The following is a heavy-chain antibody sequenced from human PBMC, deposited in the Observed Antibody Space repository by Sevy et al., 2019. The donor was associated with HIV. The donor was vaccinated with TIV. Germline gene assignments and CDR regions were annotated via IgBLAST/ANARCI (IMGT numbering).Heavy chain of an antibody. J-gene: IGHJ4*02. V-gene: IGHV1-69*13. D-gene: IGHD3-22*01. Sequence: ASVKVSCKASGGTFSSYAISWVRQAPGQGLEWMGGIIPIFGTANYAQKFQGRVTITADESTSTAYMELGSLRSEDTAVYYCARDRTRGSSGYYFYYFDYWGQGTLVTVSS. CDR2: IIPIFGTA. CDR1: GGTFSSYA. CDR3: ARDRTRGSSGYYFYYFDY.